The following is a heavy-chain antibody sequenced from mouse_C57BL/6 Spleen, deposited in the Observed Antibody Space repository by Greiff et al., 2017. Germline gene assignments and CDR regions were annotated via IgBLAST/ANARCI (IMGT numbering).Heavy chain of an antibody. Sequence: EVQGVESGGGLVKPGGSLKLSCAASGFTFSDYGMHWVRQAPEKGLEWVAYISSGSSTIYYADTVKGRFTISRDNAKNTLFLQMTSLKSEDTAMYYCAREGYGSPYYAMDYWGQGTSVTVSS. CDR3: AREGYGSPYYAMDY. V-gene: IGHV5-17*01. J-gene: IGHJ4*01. CDR1: GFTFSDYG. CDR2: ISSGSSTI. D-gene: IGHD1-1*01.